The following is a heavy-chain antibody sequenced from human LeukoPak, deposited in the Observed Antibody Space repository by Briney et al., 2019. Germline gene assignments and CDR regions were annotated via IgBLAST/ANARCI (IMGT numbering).Heavy chain of an antibody. CDR1: VFTFRTSA. V-gene: IGHV3-23*01. D-gene: IGHD2-2*01. CDR2: IIISGGST. J-gene: IGHJ4*02. CDR3: ATPYCNLTSCFPYFFDY. Sequence: GGSLRHSCAASVFTFRTSAMSWVRQARAKGLEWVLGIIISGGSTYYAESVRGRFTISRDNAKNSLYLQMNSLRDEDTAVYYCATPYCNLTSCFPYFFDYWGRGTLVTVSS.